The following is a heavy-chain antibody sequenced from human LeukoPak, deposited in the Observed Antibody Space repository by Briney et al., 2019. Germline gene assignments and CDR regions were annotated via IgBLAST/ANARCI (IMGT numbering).Heavy chain of an antibody. CDR1: GFTFSSYA. CDR2: IYYSGST. V-gene: IGHV4-30-4*08. Sequence: LRLSCAASGFTFSSYAMSRVRQPPGKGLEWIGYIYYSGSTYYNPSLKSRVTISVDTSKNQFSLKLSSVTAADTAVYYCARGPGETFDYWGQGTLVTVSS. J-gene: IGHJ4*02. CDR3: ARGPGETFDY. D-gene: IGHD2-21*01.